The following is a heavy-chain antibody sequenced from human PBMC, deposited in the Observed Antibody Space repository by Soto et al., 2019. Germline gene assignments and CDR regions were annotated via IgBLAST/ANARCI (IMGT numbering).Heavy chain of an antibody. CDR2: IIPLYGTV. J-gene: IGHJ4*02. Sequence: SVKVSCKASGGTFNSYGISWVRQAPGQGLDWMGVIIPLYGTVNYAQKFQGRVSITADKSTSTAYMDLNSLRSDDTAVYYCAKDPLSYDDFLSGPYWGQGTLVTVSS. V-gene: IGHV1-69*06. CDR3: AKDPLSYDDFLSGPY. CDR1: GGTFNSYG. D-gene: IGHD3-3*01.